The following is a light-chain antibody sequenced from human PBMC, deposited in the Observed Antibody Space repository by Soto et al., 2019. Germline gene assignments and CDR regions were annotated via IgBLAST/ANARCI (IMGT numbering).Light chain of an antibody. CDR1: SSDIGGYNY. CDR2: DVS. Sequence: QSALTQPASVSGSPGQSITISCTGTSSDIGGYNYVSWYQQLPGKVPKLIIYDVSNRPSGVSDRFSGSKSGNAASLTLSGLQAEAEADYYCRSYTSTSTLYVFGTGTKLTVL. V-gene: IGLV2-14*03. J-gene: IGLJ1*01. CDR3: RSYTSTSTLYV.